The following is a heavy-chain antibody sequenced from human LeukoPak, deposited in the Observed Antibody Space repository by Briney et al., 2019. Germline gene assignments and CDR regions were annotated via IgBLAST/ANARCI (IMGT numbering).Heavy chain of an antibody. CDR2: ISYDGSNK. D-gene: IGHD5-18*01. Sequence: PGGSLRLSCAASGFTFSSYAMHWVRQAPGKGLEWVAVISYDGSNKYYADSVKGRFTTSRDNSKNTLYLQMNSLRAEDTTVYYCARDGQGGYSYGSHYFDYWGQGTLVTVSS. CDR1: GFTFSSYA. V-gene: IGHV3-30*04. CDR3: ARDGQGGYSYGSHYFDY. J-gene: IGHJ4*02.